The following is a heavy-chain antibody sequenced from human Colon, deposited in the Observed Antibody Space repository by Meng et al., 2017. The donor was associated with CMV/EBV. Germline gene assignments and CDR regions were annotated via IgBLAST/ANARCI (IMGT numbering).Heavy chain of an antibody. V-gene: IGHV3-30*02. Sequence: GESLKISCAASGFTFSSYGMHWVRQAPGKGLEGVTYIRYDSAYKYSADSVQGRFTISRDNYKNMLYLQMNSLRPEDTAMYYCAKGGDGYGDYGSIDSWGQGT. J-gene: IGHJ4*02. D-gene: IGHD4-17*01. CDR3: AKGGDGYGDYGSIDS. CDR1: GFTFSSYG. CDR2: IRYDSAYK.